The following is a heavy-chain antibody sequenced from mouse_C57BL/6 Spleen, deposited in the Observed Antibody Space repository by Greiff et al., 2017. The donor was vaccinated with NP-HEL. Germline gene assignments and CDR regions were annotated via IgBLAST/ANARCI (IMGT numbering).Heavy chain of an antibody. J-gene: IGHJ2*01. D-gene: IGHD2-1*01. Sequence: QQSCKASGYTFTSYWMQWVKQRPGQGLEWIGEIDPSDSYTNYNQKFKGKATLTVDTSSSTAYMQLSSLTSEDSAVYYCARYLYYGNYYFDYWGQGTTLTVSS. V-gene: IGHV1-50*01. CDR1: GYTFTSYW. CDR2: IDPSDSYT. CDR3: ARYLYYGNYYFDY.